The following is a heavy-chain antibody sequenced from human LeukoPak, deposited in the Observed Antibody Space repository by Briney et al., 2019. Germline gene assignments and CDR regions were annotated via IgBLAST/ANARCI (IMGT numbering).Heavy chain of an antibody. Sequence: GASVEVSCKASAYTFTGYYMHWGRQAPGQGLEWMGWINPNSGGTNYAQKFQGWVTMTRDTSISTAYMELSRLRSDDTAVYYCARGSGNKQQDAFDIWGQGTMVTVSS. V-gene: IGHV1-2*04. CDR1: AYTFTGYY. CDR3: ARGSGNKQQDAFDI. J-gene: IGHJ3*02. D-gene: IGHD6-13*01. CDR2: INPNSGGT.